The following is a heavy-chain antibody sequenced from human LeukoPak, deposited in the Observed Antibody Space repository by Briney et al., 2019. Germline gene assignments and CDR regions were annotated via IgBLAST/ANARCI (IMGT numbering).Heavy chain of an antibody. CDR3: ARQSDYGFGELNSLDY. J-gene: IGHJ4*02. CDR1: GGSISSSSYY. D-gene: IGHD3-10*01. CDR2: IYYSGST. Sequence: PSETLSLTCTVSGGSISSSSYYWGWIRQPPGKGLEWIGSIYYSGSTYYNPSLKSRVTISVDTSKNQFSLKLSSVTAADTAVYYCARQSDYGFGELNSLDYWGQGTLVTVSS. V-gene: IGHV4-39*01.